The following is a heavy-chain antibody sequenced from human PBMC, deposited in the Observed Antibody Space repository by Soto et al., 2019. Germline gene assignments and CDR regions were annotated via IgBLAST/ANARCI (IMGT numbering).Heavy chain of an antibody. J-gene: IGHJ6*02. CDR3: ARLRTSNYYYYYGMDV. CDR2: IDPSDSYT. Sequence: PGESLKISCKGSGYSFTSYWISWVRQMPGKGLEWMGRIDPSDSYTNYSPSFQGHVTISADKSISTAYLQWSSLKASDTAMYYCARLRTSNYYYYYGMDVWGQGTMVTVSS. CDR1: GYSFTSYW. V-gene: IGHV5-10-1*01.